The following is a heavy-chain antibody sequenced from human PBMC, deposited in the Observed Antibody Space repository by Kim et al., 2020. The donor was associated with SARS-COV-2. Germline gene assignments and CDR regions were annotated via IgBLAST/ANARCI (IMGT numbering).Heavy chain of an antibody. CDR3: ARRQFTSGWYYFDY. Sequence: GGSLRLSCAASGFTFSSHWMHWVRQAPGKGLVWVSRSNSDGSTTSYADSVKGRFTISRDNAKNTLYLQMNSLRAEDTGVYYCARRQFTSGWYYFDYWGQGTLVTVSS. CDR1: GFTFSSHW. CDR2: SNSDGSTT. V-gene: IGHV3-74*01. J-gene: IGHJ4*02. D-gene: IGHD6-19*01.